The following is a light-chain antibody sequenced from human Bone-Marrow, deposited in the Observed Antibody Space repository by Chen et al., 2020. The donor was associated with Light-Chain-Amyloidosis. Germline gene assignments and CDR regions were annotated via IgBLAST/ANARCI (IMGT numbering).Light chain of an antibody. CDR2: DVS. CDR3: SSYTSSTTLVV. CDR1: SSDVVGYNY. V-gene: IGLV2-14*01. Sequence: QSALTQPASVSVSPGQSITISCTGTSSDVVGYNYFSWYQQHPGKAPKLMIYDVSNRPSEVSNRFSGSKSGNTASLTISGLQAEDEADYYCSSYTSSTTLVVFGGGTKLTVL. J-gene: IGLJ2*01.